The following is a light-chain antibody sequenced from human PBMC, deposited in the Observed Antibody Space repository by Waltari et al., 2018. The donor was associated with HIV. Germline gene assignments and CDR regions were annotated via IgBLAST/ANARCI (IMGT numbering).Light chain of an antibody. V-gene: IGKV1-9*01. CDR3: QQLYSIPLT. J-gene: IGKJ4*01. Sequence: IQLTQSPSLPSASVGDRVTIPCRASQGFNTYLAWYQQRPGKAPQLLMYSASTLHRGAPSTFSGRGSGTEFTLTINTLQPEDFATYYCQQLYSIPLTFGGGTKVE. CDR1: QGFNTY. CDR2: SAS.